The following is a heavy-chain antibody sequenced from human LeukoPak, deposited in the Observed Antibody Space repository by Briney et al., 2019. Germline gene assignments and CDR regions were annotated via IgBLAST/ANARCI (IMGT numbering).Heavy chain of an antibody. CDR3: AKSRFLEWFTDY. CDR1: GFTFSSYA. CDR2: ISGSGGST. Sequence: GGSLRLSWAASGFTFSSYAMSWVRQAPGKGLEWVSAISGSGGSTYYADSVKGRFTISRDNSKNTLYLQMNSLRAEDTAVYYCAKSRFLEWFTDYWGQGTLVTVSS. J-gene: IGHJ4*02. D-gene: IGHD3-3*01. V-gene: IGHV3-23*01.